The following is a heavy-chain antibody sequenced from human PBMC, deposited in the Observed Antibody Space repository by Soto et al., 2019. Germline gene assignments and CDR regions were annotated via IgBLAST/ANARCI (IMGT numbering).Heavy chain of an antibody. CDR1: GYSFTRYG. Sequence: QVQLVQSGNEVKKPGASVNVSCKASGYSFTRYGISWVRQAPGQGLEWMGWISGYNGKTKYAQKLQGRVSMTTDTPTRTANMALRSLVSTGTAVYYCAREGDPPYDYSGMDVWGQGTTVTVSS. CDR3: AREGDPPYDYSGMDV. D-gene: IGHD3-16*01. V-gene: IGHV1-18*01. J-gene: IGHJ6*02. CDR2: ISGYNGKT.